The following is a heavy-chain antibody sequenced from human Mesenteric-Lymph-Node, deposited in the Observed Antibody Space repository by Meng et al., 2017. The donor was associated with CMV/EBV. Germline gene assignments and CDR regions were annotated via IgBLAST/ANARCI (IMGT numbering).Heavy chain of an antibody. Sequence: GGSLRLSCAASGFTFSGYWMSWVRRAPGKGLEWVANIKQDGSEEYYVDSVKGRFIISRDNAKNSLYLQMNSLRAEDTAVYYCARMGSSSSVYWGQGTLVTVSS. CDR1: GFTFSGYW. CDR2: IKQDGSEE. J-gene: IGHJ4*02. D-gene: IGHD6-6*01. V-gene: IGHV3-7*01. CDR3: ARMGSSSSVY.